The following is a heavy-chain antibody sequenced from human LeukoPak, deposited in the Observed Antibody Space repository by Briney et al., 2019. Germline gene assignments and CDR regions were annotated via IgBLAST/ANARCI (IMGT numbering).Heavy chain of an antibody. CDR2: LYYSGST. CDR3: ARHHFTGITDAFDI. CDR1: GGSISSSSYY. J-gene: IGHJ3*02. Sequence: PSETLSLPCTVSGGSISSSSYYWGWIRQPPGKGLEWIWSLYYSGSTYYNPSLKSRVIISVDTSKNQFSLKLTSVTATDTAVFYCARHHFTGITDAFDIWGQGTMVTVSS. V-gene: IGHV4-39*01. D-gene: IGHD3-10*01.